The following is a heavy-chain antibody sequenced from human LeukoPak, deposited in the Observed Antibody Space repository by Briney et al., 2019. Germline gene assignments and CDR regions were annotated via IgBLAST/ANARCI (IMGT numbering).Heavy chain of an antibody. CDR3: ARAITIFGVAIPAY. Sequence: ASVKVSCKASGYIFTSYYMHWVRQAPGQGLEWMGIINPSGGSTSYAQKLQGRVTMTRDMSTSTVYMGLSSPTSEDTAVYYCARAITIFGVAIPAYWGQGSLVTVSS. J-gene: IGHJ4*02. CDR1: GYIFTSYY. V-gene: IGHV1-46*04. CDR2: INPSGGST. D-gene: IGHD3-3*01.